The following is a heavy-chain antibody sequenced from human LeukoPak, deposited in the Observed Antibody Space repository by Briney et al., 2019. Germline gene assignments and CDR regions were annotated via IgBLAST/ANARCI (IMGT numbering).Heavy chain of an antibody. Sequence: GGSLRLSCAASGFTFRSHWMSWVRQAPGKGLEWVANINQDGSEKYSVDSVKGRFTISRDNTKNSLYLQMNSLRAEDTAVYYCARDSEYSSSFAFDIWGQGTMLTVSS. J-gene: IGHJ3*02. CDR2: INQDGSEK. CDR3: ARDSEYSSSFAFDI. V-gene: IGHV3-7*01. D-gene: IGHD6-13*01. CDR1: GFTFRSHW.